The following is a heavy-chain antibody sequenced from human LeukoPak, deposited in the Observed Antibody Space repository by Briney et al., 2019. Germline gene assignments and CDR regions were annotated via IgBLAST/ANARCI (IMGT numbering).Heavy chain of an antibody. V-gene: IGHV3-21*01. J-gene: IGHJ4*02. CDR3: ARLTFGGVIGFDY. D-gene: IGHD3-16*02. CDR1: GFTFSSYS. CDR2: ISSSGSHM. Sequence: GGSLRLSCAASGFTFSSYSMNWVRQAPGKGLEWVSSISSSGSHMYYADSVKGRFTISRDNAKNSLYLQMDSLRAEDTAVYYCARLTFGGVIGFDYWGQGTLVTVSS.